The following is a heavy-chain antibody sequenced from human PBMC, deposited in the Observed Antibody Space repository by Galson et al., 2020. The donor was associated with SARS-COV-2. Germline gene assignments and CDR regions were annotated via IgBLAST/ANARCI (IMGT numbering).Heavy chain of an antibody. D-gene: IGHD1-1*01. J-gene: IGHJ3*02. CDR2: INSDGSST. V-gene: IGHV3-74*01. Sequence: GGSLRLSCAASGFTFRSYWMHWVRQAPGKGLVWVSRINSDGSSTSYADSVKGRFTISRDNAKNTLYLQMNSLRAEDTAVYYCARDGYNYDAFDIWGQGTMVTVSS. CDR1: GFTFRSYW. CDR3: ARDGYNYDAFDI.